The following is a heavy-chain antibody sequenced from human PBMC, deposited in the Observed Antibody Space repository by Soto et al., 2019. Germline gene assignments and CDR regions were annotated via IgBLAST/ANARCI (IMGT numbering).Heavy chain of an antibody. Sequence: GGSLRLSCAASGFTFSSYAMSWVRQAPGKGLEWVSAISGSGGSTYYADSVKGRFTISRDNSKNTLYLQMNSLRAEDTAVYYCAKVPGYDFWRGSFDYWGQGTLVTVSS. V-gene: IGHV3-23*01. J-gene: IGHJ4*02. CDR1: GFTFSSYA. D-gene: IGHD3-3*01. CDR3: AKVPGYDFWRGSFDY. CDR2: ISGSGGST.